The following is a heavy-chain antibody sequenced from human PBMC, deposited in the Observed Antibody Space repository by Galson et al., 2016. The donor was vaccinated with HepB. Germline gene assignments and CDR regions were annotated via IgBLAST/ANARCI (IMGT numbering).Heavy chain of an antibody. Sequence: SVKVSCKASGYSFTNYGVTWVRQAPGQGLEWVAWISAYNGNTNYAPKLQGRVTRTTDTSMATAYMELRSLRSDDTAVYYCARSSSGWFGYGTDVWGQGTTVTVSS. CDR1: GYSFTNYG. V-gene: IGHV1-18*01. CDR3: ARSSSGWFGYGTDV. CDR2: ISAYNGNT. J-gene: IGHJ6*02. D-gene: IGHD6-19*01.